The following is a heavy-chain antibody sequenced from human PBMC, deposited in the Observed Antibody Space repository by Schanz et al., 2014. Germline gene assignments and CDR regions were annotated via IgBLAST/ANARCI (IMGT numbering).Heavy chain of an antibody. CDR1: GGTFSTYT. Sequence: QVQLVQSGAEVKKPGSSVKVSCKASGGTFSTYTISWVRQAPGQGLEWMGMINPSGGSTTYAQKFQGRVTITADRSTSTAYMELSSLRSEDTAVYYCAREVGLYDRGWFDPWGQGTLVTVSS. D-gene: IGHD3-22*01. J-gene: IGHJ5*02. CDR3: AREVGLYDRGWFDP. V-gene: IGHV1-69*08. CDR2: INPSGGST.